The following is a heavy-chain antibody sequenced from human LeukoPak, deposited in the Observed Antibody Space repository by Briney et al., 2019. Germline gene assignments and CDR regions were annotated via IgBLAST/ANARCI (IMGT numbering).Heavy chain of an antibody. CDR3: ASWLYSGSYSSQFDY. V-gene: IGHV1-18*01. CDR2: ISAYNGNT. D-gene: IGHD1-26*01. Sequence: ASVKVSCKASGYTFTSYGISWVRQAPGQGLEWMGWISAYNGNTNYAQKFQGRVTMTRDTSISTAYMELSRLRSDDTAVYYCASWLYSGSYSSQFDYWGQGTLVTVSS. CDR1: GYTFTSYG. J-gene: IGHJ4*02.